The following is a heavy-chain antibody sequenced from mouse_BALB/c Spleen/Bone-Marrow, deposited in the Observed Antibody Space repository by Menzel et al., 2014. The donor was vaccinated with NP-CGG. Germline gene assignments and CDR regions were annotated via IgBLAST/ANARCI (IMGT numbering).Heavy chain of an antibody. CDR3: ARGNGYHFDY. Sequence: DVQLQESRPSLVKPSQTLSLTCSVTGDSITSSYWNWIRKFPGNKLEYMGYISYSGNAYYNPSLKSRISLTRDTSKNQYYLQLNSVTTEDTATYFCARGNGYHFDYWGQGTTLTVSS. CDR1: GDSITSSY. D-gene: IGHD1-2*01. V-gene: IGHV3-8*02. J-gene: IGHJ2*01. CDR2: ISYSGNA.